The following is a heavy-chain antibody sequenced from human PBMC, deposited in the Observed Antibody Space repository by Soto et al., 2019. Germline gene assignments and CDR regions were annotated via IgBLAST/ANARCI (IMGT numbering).Heavy chain of an antibody. Sequence: QVQLVQSGAEVKKPGASVKVSCKASGYTFSNYGITWVRQAPGQGIEWMGWISAYMGNTNFGQKFQDRVTITRDTSTRTAYMELRSLRSDDTAVYYCSKDQLGSTTNDFWGQGTLVTVSS. CDR1: GYTFSNYG. CDR2: ISAYMGNT. CDR3: SKDQLGSTTNDF. J-gene: IGHJ4*02. V-gene: IGHV1-18*04. D-gene: IGHD1-1*01.